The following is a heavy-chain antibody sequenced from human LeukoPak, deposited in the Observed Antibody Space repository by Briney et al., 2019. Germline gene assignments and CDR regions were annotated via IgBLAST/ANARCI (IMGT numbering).Heavy chain of an antibody. CDR3: ARDLVLGGVDAFDI. Sequence: ASVKVSCKASGHTSTGYYMYWVRQAPGQGLEWMGIINPSGGSTMYAQKFQGRVTMTRDTSTSTVYMELSSLRSEDTAVYYCARDLVLGGVDAFDISGQGTMVTVSS. CDR2: INPSGGST. CDR1: GHTSTGYY. D-gene: IGHD2-15*01. V-gene: IGHV1-46*01. J-gene: IGHJ3*02.